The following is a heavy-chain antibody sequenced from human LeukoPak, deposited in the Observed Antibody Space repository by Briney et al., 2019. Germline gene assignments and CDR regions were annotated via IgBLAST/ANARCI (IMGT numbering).Heavy chain of an antibody. CDR2: ISNSGI. J-gene: IGHJ3*01. Sequence: PGGSLRLSCATSGFTFTNYGMNWVRQAPGKGLEWVSYISNSGILYADSVKGRFTISRDNARKSLYLRMNSLRAEDTAVYYCAIIGCYRGVCDFDVWGQGTMVAISS. CDR1: GFTFTNYG. CDR3: AIIGCYRGVCDFDV. V-gene: IGHV3-48*01. D-gene: IGHD2-21*01.